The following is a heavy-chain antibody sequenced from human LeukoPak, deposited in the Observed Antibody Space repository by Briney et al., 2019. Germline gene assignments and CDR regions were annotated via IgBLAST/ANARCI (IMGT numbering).Heavy chain of an antibody. D-gene: IGHD5-18*01. J-gene: IGHJ4*02. CDR3: ARGGGPDTAMNLDY. Sequence: GGSLRLSCAASGFTFSRFAMHWVRQAPDKGLEWGAVSSYDGMNKYYADSVKGRFTISRDNSKNPVFLQMNSLRPEDPAVYYCARGGGPDTAMNLDYWGQGTLVTVSS. V-gene: IGHV3-30*04. CDR2: SSYDGMNK. CDR1: GFTFSRFA.